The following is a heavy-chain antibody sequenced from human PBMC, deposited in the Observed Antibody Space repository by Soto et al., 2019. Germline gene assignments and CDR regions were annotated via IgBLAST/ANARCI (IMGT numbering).Heavy chain of an antibody. CDR1: GGSISSGGYY. CDR3: ARDYYDSSGYYYVDS. CDR2: IYYTGST. Sequence: SETLSLTCTVSGGSISSGGYYWSWIRQHPGKGLEWIGYIYYTGSTYYNPSLKSRVTIPVDASKNQFSLKLSSVTAADTAVYYCARDYYDSSGYYYVDSWGQGTQVTVSS. D-gene: IGHD3-22*01. V-gene: IGHV4-31*03. J-gene: IGHJ4*02.